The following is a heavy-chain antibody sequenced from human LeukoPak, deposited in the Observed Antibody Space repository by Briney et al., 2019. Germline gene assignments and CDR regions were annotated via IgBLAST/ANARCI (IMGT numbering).Heavy chain of an antibody. CDR2: INHSGNT. V-gene: IGHV4-34*01. CDR3: ARGLGYCSSTSCSFDY. Sequence: SETLSLTCAVYGGSFSGYYWSWIRQPPGKGLEWIGEINHSGNTNYNPSLKSRVTISVDTSKNQSSLQLSCVTAADTAVYYCARGLGYCSSTSCSFDYWGQGTLVTVSS. J-gene: IGHJ4*02. D-gene: IGHD2-2*01. CDR1: GGSFSGYY.